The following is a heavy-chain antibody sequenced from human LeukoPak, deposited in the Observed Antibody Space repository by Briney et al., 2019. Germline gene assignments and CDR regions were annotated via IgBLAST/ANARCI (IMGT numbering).Heavy chain of an antibody. J-gene: IGHJ1*01. CDR2: IIPILGIA. CDR1: GGTFSRYA. D-gene: IGHD2-2*01. V-gene: IGHV1-69*04. Sequence: SVKVSCKASGGTFSRYAISWVRQAPGQGLEWMGRIIPILGIANYAQKFQGRVTITADKSTSTAYMELSSLRSEDTAVYYCASVSSTRFQHWGQGTLVTVSS. CDR3: ASVSSTRFQH.